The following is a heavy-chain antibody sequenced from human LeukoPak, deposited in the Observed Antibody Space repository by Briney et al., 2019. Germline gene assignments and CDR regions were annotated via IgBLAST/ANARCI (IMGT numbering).Heavy chain of an antibody. CDR1: TFTFNNFG. Sequence: GGSLRLSCAASTFTFNNFGIHWVRQASGKGLEWIAFIRFDGTEDYYADSVKGRFTVSKDYSKNTVSLQMNSPGHEDTAVYYCAKDRRGNMGTDVTPGWYFHEWGQGTLVTVSS. V-gene: IGHV3-30*02. D-gene: IGHD4-23*01. CDR3: AKDRRGNMGTDVTPGWYFHE. J-gene: IGHJ1*01. CDR2: IRFDGTED.